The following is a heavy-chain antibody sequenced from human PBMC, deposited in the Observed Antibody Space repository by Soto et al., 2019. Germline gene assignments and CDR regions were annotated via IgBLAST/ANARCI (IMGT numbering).Heavy chain of an antibody. CDR1: GGSFSGYY. D-gene: IGHD3-22*01. Sequence: SETLSLTCAVYGGSFSGYYWTWIRQPPGTGLEWIGEINHSGSTNYNPSLKSRFTISRDNAKNSLYLQMNSLRAEDTAVYYCARENYYYDSNGYYRPWGQGTLVTVSS. CDR2: INHSGST. V-gene: IGHV4-34*10. CDR3: ARENYYYDSNGYYRP. J-gene: IGHJ5*02.